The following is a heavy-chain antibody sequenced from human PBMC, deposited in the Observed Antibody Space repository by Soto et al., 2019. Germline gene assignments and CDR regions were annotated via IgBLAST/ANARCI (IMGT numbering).Heavy chain of an antibody. CDR1: GGTFSSYA. D-gene: IGHD2-21*02. CDR2: IIPIFGTA. J-gene: IGHJ4*02. CDR3: ATTYCGGDCQIDY. V-gene: IGHV1-69*13. Sequence: SVKVSCKASGGTFSSYAISWVRQAPGQGLEWMGGIIPIFGTANYAQKFQGRATITADESTSTAYMELSSLRSEDTAVYYCATTYCGGDCQIDYWGQGTLVTVSS.